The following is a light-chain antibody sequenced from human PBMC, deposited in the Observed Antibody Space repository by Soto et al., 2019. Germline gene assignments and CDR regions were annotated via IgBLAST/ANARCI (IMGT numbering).Light chain of an antibody. CDR3: QQYGSTPWT. J-gene: IGKJ1*01. V-gene: IGKV3D-20*01. Sequence: VVLTQFPGTLSLSPGETATLPCRASQSVSNTFLGWYKQQPGLPARLLIYDASTRANGIPVRFSGRGSGTQFTLPISRREREDFAVAYCQQYGSTPWTVGRGTKVDIK. CDR2: DAS. CDR1: QSVSNTF.